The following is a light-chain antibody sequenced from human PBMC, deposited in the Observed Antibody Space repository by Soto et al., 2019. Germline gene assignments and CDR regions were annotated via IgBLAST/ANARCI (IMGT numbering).Light chain of an antibody. CDR3: TSYSGVNQVL. V-gene: IGLV2-8*01. CDR1: SSDVGNYNY. CDR2: QVN. J-gene: IGLJ3*02. Sequence: QSALTQPPSASGSPGQSVTISCTGTSSDVGNYNYVSWYQQHPGKAPRLMIYQVNKRPSGVPDRFSGSKSGNTASLTVSGLQAEDEDDYYCTSYSGVNQVLFGGGTKLTVL.